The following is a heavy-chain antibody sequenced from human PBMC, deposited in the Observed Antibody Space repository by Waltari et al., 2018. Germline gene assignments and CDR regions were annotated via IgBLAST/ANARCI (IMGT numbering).Heavy chain of an antibody. Sequence: EVQLVESGGGLVPPGGSLGLSCAAFGFTLSNYWMSWVRQAPGKGLEWVANIMTDGREEYYVDSVRGRFTISRDNAKNSLYLQMNSLRPEDTAVYYCVRDQWFAFDIWGQGTMVTVSS. V-gene: IGHV3-7*01. CDR1: GFTLSNYW. J-gene: IGHJ3*02. CDR2: IMTDGREE. D-gene: IGHD3-22*01. CDR3: VRDQWFAFDI.